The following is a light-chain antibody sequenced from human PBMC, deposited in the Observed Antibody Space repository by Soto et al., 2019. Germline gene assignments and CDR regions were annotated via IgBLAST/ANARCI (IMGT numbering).Light chain of an antibody. J-gene: IGKJ1*01. V-gene: IGKV3-20*01. CDR2: GAS. CDR1: QSVSNNY. CDR3: QQYNNWPPAWT. Sequence: EIVLTQSPGTLSLSPGEGATLSCRASQSVSNNYLAWYQQKPGQAPRLLIYGASNRATGIPDRFSGSGSGTDFTLTISSLQSEDFAVYYCQQYNNWPPAWTFGQGTKVDIK.